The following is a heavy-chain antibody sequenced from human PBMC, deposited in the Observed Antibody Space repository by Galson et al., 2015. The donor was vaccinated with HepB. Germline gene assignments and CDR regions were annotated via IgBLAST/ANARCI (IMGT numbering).Heavy chain of an antibody. CDR3: ARAGREELDYDDSSAFMFHGMDV. J-gene: IGHJ6*02. CDR1: GFIFSNYG. V-gene: IGHV3-33*01. Sequence: SLRLSCAGSGFIFSNYGMHWVRQAPGKGLEWVAVIWYDGSNKFYADSVKGRFPISRDNSKNTVYLQMKSLSVEDTSVYYCARAGREELDYDDSSAFMFHGMDVWGQGTTVSVSS. D-gene: IGHD3-22*01. CDR2: IWYDGSNK.